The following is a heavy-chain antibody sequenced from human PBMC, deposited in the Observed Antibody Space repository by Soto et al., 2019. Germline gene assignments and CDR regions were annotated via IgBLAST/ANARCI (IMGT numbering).Heavy chain of an antibody. CDR2: ISYDGSNK. V-gene: IGHV3-30-3*01. Sequence: QVQLVESGGGVVQPGRSLRLSCAASGFTFSNYAIHWVRQAPGKGLEWVAAISYDGSNKYYADSVKGRFTISRDNSKSTLYLQVNSLRAGETAVYYCARDTSSGWYYFDYWGQGPLVTVSS. CDR1: GFTFSNYA. D-gene: IGHD6-19*01. CDR3: ARDTSSGWYYFDY. J-gene: IGHJ4*02.